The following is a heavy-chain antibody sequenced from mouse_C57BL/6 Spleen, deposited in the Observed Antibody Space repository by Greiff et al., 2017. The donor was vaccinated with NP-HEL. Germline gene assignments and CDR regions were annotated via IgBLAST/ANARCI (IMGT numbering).Heavy chain of an antibody. V-gene: IGHV1-22*01. CDR1: GYTFTDYN. CDR3: ARSYGSSPGEDY. CDR2: INPNNGGT. J-gene: IGHJ2*01. Sequence: EVQLQQSGPELVKPGASVKMSCKASGYTFTDYNMHWVKQSHGKSLEWIGYINPNNGGTSYNQKFKGKATLTVNKSSSTAYMELRSLTSEDSAVYYCARSYGSSPGEDYWGQGTTLTVSS. D-gene: IGHD1-1*01.